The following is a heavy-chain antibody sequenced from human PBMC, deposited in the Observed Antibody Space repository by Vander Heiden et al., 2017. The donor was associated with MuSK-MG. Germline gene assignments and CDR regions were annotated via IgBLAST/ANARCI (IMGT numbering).Heavy chain of an antibody. CDR2: IYPGEPDT. Sequence: EVQLVQSGAEVKKSGESLKTSCKGSGYSLTSYWIGWVRQMPGKGLEWMGTIYPGEPDTRFSPSFQGQVTISADKSFNPVYLQCSSLTASDTAMYDCSRRGSSSEWFDPWGQGTLGTVSS. CDR1: GYSLTSYW. CDR3: SRRGSSSEWFDP. V-gene: IGHV5-51*01. D-gene: IGHD6-6*01. J-gene: IGHJ5*02.